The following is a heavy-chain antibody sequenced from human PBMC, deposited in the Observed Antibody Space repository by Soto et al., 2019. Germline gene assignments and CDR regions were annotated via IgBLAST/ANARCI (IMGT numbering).Heavy chain of an antibody. CDR3: ATRLPALRADDFFDY. V-gene: IGHV1-24*01. J-gene: IGHJ4*02. Sequence: GASVKVSCKVSGYTLTELSMHCVRQAPGKGLEWMGGFDPEDGETIYAQKFQGRVTMTEDTSTDTAYMELSSRRSEDTAVYYCATRLPALRADDFFDYWGQGTLVTLSS. CDR2: FDPEDGET. CDR1: GYTLTELS. D-gene: IGHD5-12*01.